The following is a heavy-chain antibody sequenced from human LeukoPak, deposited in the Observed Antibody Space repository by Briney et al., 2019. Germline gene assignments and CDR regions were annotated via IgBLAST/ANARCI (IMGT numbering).Heavy chain of an antibody. J-gene: IGHJ4*02. V-gene: IGHV1-69*05. Sequence: SVKVSCKASGGTFSSYAISWVRQAPGQGLEWMGGIIPIFGTADYAQKFQGRVTITTDESTSTAYMELSSLRSEDTAVYYCARYGRAVAGTWGQGTLVTVSS. D-gene: IGHD6-19*01. CDR1: GGTFSSYA. CDR2: IIPIFGTA. CDR3: ARYGRAVAGT.